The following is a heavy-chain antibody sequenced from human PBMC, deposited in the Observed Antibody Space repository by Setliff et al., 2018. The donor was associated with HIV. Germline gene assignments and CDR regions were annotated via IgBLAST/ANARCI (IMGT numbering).Heavy chain of an antibody. CDR1: GFTFSSYS. V-gene: IGHV4-4*09. D-gene: IGHD2-8*02. CDR3: ARLIHTGLLYFDF. J-gene: IGHJ4*02. CDR2: IYTTGST. Sequence: PGGSLRLSCAASGFTFSSYSMNWVRQAPGKGLEWIGYIYTTGSTNYNPSVESRVTMSLDTSRDQFSLNLRSVTAADTAVYFCARLIHTGLLYFDFWGLGTLVTVSS.